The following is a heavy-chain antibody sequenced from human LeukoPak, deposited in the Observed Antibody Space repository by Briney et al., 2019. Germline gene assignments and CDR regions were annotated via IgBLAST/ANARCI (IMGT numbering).Heavy chain of an antibody. V-gene: IGHV4-34*01. Sequence: SETLSLTCAVYGGSFSGYYWSWVRQPPGKGLEWIGEINHSGSTNYNPSLKSRVTISVDTSKNQFSLKPSSVTAADTAVYYCARGPTMITFGGVKDWGQGTLVTVSS. CDR3: ARGPTMITFGGVKD. D-gene: IGHD3-16*01. J-gene: IGHJ4*02. CDR2: INHSGST. CDR1: GGSFSGYY.